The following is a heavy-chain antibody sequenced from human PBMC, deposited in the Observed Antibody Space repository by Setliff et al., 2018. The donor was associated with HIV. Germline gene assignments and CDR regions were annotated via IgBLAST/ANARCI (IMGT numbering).Heavy chain of an antibody. CDR2: IYYRGST. CDR3: ARHYGAVKSVVTVVAEYFPH. Sequence: SETLSLTCTVSGGSISSYYWGWIRQPPGKGLEWIGTIYYRGSTYYNPSLKSRVTISVDTSKNQFSLKLTSVTAADTAVYYCARHYGAVKSVVTVVAEYFPHWGQGTLVTVSS. J-gene: IGHJ1*01. V-gene: IGHV4-39*01. CDR1: GGSISSYY. D-gene: IGHD2-21*02.